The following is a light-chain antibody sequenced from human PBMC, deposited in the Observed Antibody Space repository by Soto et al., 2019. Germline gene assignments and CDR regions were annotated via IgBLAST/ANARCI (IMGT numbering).Light chain of an antibody. CDR2: DAS. Sequence: DIQMTQSPSTLSASVGDRVTITCRASQSISSWLAWYQQKPGKAPKLLIYDASSLESGVPSRFSGSGSGTEFTLTISSLQPDDCAAYYCQQYNSYPYTFGQGTQLEIK. CDR3: QQYNSYPYT. V-gene: IGKV1-5*01. CDR1: QSISSW. J-gene: IGKJ2*01.